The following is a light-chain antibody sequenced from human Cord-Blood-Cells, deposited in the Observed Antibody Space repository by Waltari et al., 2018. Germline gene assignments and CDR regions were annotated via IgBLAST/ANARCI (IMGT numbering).Light chain of an antibody. V-gene: IGKV3-15*01. CDR1: QSVSSN. CDR3: QQYNNWPRT. Sequence: EIVMTQSQTTLSVSPGERATLSCRASQSVSSNLAWYQQKPGQAPRLLIYGASNRATGIPARFSGSGSGTEFTLTISSLQSEDFAVYYCQQYNNWPRTFGQGTKVEIK. J-gene: IGKJ1*01. CDR2: GAS.